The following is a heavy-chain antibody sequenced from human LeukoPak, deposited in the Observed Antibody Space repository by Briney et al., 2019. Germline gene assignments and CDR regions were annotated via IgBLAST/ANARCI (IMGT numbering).Heavy chain of an antibody. Sequence: SETLSLTCTVSGYSISSGYYWGWIRQPPGKGLEWIGSIYYSGSTYYNPSLKSRVTISVDTSKNQFSLKLSSVTAADTAMYYCARDNQYNSASSDYGGTNFGSWGQGTLVTVSS. V-gene: IGHV4-38-2*02. J-gene: IGHJ4*02. CDR1: GYSISSGYY. CDR3: ARDNQYNSASSDYGGTNFGS. D-gene: IGHD4-17*01. CDR2: IYYSGST.